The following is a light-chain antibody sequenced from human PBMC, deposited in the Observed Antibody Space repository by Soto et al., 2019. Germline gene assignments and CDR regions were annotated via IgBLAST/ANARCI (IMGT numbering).Light chain of an antibody. Sequence: EIVLTQSPGTLSLSPGERATLSCRASQTLSTNSLAWYQQRLGQTPRLLIYAASTRDTDIPDRFNGSGSGTDFALTISRLEPEDFALYYCQQYDASPLTCGPGTKVDVK. CDR2: AAS. CDR3: QQYDASPLT. V-gene: IGKV3-20*01. CDR1: QTLSTNS. J-gene: IGKJ3*01.